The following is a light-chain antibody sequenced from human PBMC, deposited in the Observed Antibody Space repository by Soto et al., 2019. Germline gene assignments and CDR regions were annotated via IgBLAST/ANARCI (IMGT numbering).Light chain of an antibody. CDR3: QQYGGSPGT. CDR2: GAS. V-gene: IGKV3-20*01. J-gene: IGKJ1*01. Sequence: ELVMTQSPHTLSVSPGERATLSCRASQSISTSLAWYQQRPGQAPRLLIYGASSRPTGIPDRFSGSGSGTDFTLTIGRLEPEDFAVYYCQQYGGSPGTFGHGTKVDI. CDR1: QSISTS.